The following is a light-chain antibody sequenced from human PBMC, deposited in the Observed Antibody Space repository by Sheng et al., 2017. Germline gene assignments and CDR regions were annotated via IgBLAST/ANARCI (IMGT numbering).Light chain of an antibody. CDR3: QSYDSSLSAHYV. Sequence: QSVLTQAPSTSGTPGQRVTISCSGASSNIGSNAVTWYQQLPGAAPKLLIYGNNQRPSGVPDRFSGSKSGTSASLAITGLQAEDEADYYCQSYDSSLSAHYVFGAGTKVTVL. J-gene: IGLJ1*01. CDR2: GNN. V-gene: IGLV1-44*01. CDR1: SSNIGSNA.